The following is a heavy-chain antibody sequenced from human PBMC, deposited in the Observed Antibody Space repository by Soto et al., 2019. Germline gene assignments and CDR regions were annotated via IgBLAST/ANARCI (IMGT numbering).Heavy chain of an antibody. D-gene: IGHD4-17*01. Sequence: GSGPTLANPTEPLTLTCPVSGFSLSNARMGVSWIRQPRGKALEWLAHIFSNDEKSYSTSLKSRLTISKDTSKSQVVLTMTNMDPVDTATYYCARISGDDTVIDYWGQGTLVTVSS. V-gene: IGHV2-26*01. CDR2: IFSNDEK. CDR1: GFSLSNARMG. J-gene: IGHJ4*02. CDR3: ARISGDDTVIDY.